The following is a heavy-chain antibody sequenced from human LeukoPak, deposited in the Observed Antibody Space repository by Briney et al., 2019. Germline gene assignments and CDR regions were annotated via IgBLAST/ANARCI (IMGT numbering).Heavy chain of an antibody. CDR2: ISWNSGSI. CDR3: ARDRVEIVVAGTVDC. V-gene: IGHV3-9*01. D-gene: IGHD6-19*01. Sequence: GGSLRLSCAASGFTFDDYAMHWVRQAPGKGLEWVSGISWNSGSIGYADSVKGRFTISRDNSKNTLYMQMNGLGAEDTAVYYCARDRVEIVVAGTVDCWGQGTLVTVSS. J-gene: IGHJ4*02. CDR1: GFTFDDYA.